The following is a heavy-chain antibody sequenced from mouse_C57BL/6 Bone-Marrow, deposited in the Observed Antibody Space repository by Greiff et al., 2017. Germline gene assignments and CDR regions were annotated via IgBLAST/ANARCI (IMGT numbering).Heavy chain of an antibody. CDR2: ISSGGSYT. V-gene: IGHV5-6*01. CDR3: AREGTGKAY. Sequence: EVKLQESGGDLVKPGGSLKLSCAASGFTFSSYGMSWVRQTPDKRLEWVATISSGGSYTYYPDSVKGRFTISRDNAKNTLYLQMSSLKSEDTAMYDCAREGTGKAYWGQGTLVTVSA. D-gene: IGHD4-1*01. J-gene: IGHJ3*01. CDR1: GFTFSSYG.